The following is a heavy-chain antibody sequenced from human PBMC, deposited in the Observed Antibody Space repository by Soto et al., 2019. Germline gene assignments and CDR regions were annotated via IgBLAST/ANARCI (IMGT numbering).Heavy chain of an antibody. J-gene: IGHJ4*02. D-gene: IGHD2-2*01. V-gene: IGHV3-23*01. CDR3: AKAYDSYQLLSAH. Sequence: GGSLRRSCAASGFTFSSYAMSCVRQAPGKGLEWVSAISGSGGSTYYADSVKGRFTISRDNSKNTLYLQMNSLRAEDTAVYYCAKAYDSYQLLSAHWGQGTLVTVSS. CDR2: ISGSGGST. CDR1: GFTFSSYA.